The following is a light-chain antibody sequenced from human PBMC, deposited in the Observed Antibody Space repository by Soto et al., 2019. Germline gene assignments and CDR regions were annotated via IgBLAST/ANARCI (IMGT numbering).Light chain of an antibody. CDR3: QQSFTTPPT. V-gene: IGKV1-39*01. CDR2: AAS. Sequence: DIQMTQSPSSLSASVRDRVTITYRASQSISTYLNWYQQKPGKAPKLLIYAASTLHSGVPSRFSGSGSGTDFTLTISSLQPEDFATYYCQQSFTTPPTFGQGTRLEIK. J-gene: IGKJ2*01. CDR1: QSISTY.